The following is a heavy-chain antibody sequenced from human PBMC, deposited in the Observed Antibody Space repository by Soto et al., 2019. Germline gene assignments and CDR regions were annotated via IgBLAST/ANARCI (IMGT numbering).Heavy chain of an antibody. CDR2: IYWDDDK. CDR3: AHRVLRSVFGLVTTTAIYFDF. Sequence: QITLNETGPTVVRPTETLTLTCRFSGFSLTTSGVGVGWIRQSPGKAPEWLALIYWDDDKRYSASLKSRLTIIKDNSKTQVVLTVSDLDPTDTATYYCAHRVLRSVFGLVTTTAIYFDFWGQGTPVAVSS. CDR1: GFSLTTSGVG. V-gene: IGHV2-5*02. J-gene: IGHJ4*02. D-gene: IGHD3-3*01.